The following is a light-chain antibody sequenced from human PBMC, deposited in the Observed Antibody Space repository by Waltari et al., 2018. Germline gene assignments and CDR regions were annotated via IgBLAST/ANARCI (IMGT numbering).Light chain of an antibody. CDR3: QQSYSTPYT. CDR2: AAS. V-gene: IGKV1-39*01. J-gene: IGKJ2*01. Sequence: DILLTQSPVFLSAFVGDRVTISCRSSQNVNTYLNWYQQKLGEAPKLLIYAASTLQSGVPPRFSGTGSGTVFTLTILSLQPEDFATYFCQQSYSTPYTFGPGT. CDR1: QNVNTY.